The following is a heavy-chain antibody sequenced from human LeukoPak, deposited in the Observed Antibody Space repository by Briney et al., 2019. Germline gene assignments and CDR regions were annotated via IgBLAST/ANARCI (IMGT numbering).Heavy chain of an antibody. V-gene: IGHV4-59*01. D-gene: IGHD4-23*01. Sequence: PSETLSLTCTVSGGSISSYYWSWIRQPPGKGLEWIGYIYYTGSTNYNPSLKGRVTISVDTSKNQFSLKLSSVTAADTAVYYCATENGGKRGGWFDPWGQGTLVTVSS. CDR2: IYYTGST. CDR1: GGSISSYY. J-gene: IGHJ5*02. CDR3: ATENGGKRGGWFDP.